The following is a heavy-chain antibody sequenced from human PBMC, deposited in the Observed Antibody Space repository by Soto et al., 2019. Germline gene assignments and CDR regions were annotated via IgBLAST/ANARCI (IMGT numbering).Heavy chain of an antibody. J-gene: IGHJ4*02. CDR3: ASGYCSGGSCYRGVDTFDY. D-gene: IGHD2-15*01. CDR2: IIPIFGTA. CDR1: GGTFSSYA. V-gene: IGHV1-69*12. Sequence: QVQLVQSGAEVKKPGSSVKVSCKASGGTFSSYAISWVRQAPGQGLEWMGGIIPIFGTANYAQKFQGRVTIPADEATSTAYMELSSLRSEDTAVYYWASGYCSGGSCYRGVDTFDYWGQGTLVTVSS.